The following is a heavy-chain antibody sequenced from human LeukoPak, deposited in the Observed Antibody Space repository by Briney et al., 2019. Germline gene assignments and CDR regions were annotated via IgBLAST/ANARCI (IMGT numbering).Heavy chain of an antibody. CDR2: IYYSGST. D-gene: IGHD5-18*01. CDR1: GGSISSYY. J-gene: IGHJ4*02. V-gene: IGHV4-59*01. Sequence: SETLSLTCTVSGGSISSYYWSWIRQPPGKGLEWIGYIYYSGSTNYNPSLKSRVTISVDTSKNQFSLKLSSVTAADTAVYYCAREAYTAMAFDYWGQGTLVTVSS. CDR3: AREAYTAMAFDY.